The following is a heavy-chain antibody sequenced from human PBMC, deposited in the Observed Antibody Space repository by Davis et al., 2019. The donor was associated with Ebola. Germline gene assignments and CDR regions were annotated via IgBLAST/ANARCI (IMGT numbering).Heavy chain of an antibody. CDR2: INHSGST. CDR3: ARARRVVVAATYYYYYGMDV. Sequence: SETLSLTCAVYGGSFSGYYWSWIRQPPGKGLEWIGEINHSGSTNYNPSLKSRVPISVDTSKNQFSLKLSSVTAADTAVYYCARARRVVVAATYYYYYGMDVWGQGTTVTVSS. CDR1: GGSFSGYY. D-gene: IGHD2-15*01. V-gene: IGHV4-34*01. J-gene: IGHJ6*02.